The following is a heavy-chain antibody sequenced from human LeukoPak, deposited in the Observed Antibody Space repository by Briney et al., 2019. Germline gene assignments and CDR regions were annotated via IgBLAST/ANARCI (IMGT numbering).Heavy chain of an antibody. Sequence: PSETLSLICTVSGGSFSTYYWIWIRRPPGKGLEWIAYIHARGPTNYNPPLRSRITISVDTSKNQFSLKLSSVTAADTAVYYCARHDAGIAARPFDNWGQGTLVTVSS. CDR2: IHARGPT. V-gene: IGHV4-4*09. CDR1: GGSFSTYY. J-gene: IGHJ4*02. D-gene: IGHD6-6*01. CDR3: ARHDAGIAARPFDN.